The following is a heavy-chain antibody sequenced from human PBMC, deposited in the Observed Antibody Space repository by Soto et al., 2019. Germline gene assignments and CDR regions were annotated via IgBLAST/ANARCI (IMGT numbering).Heavy chain of an antibody. CDR1: GFTFSSYS. Sequence: PGVSLXLSFAASGFTFSSYSMNWVRQAPGKGLEWVSYISSSSSTIYYADSVKGRFTISRDNAKNSLYLQMNSLRDEDTAVYYCARAYYDFWSGDTSYYYYGMDVWGQGTTVTVSS. J-gene: IGHJ6*02. CDR3: ARAYYDFWSGDTSYYYYGMDV. CDR2: ISSSSSTI. V-gene: IGHV3-48*02. D-gene: IGHD3-3*01.